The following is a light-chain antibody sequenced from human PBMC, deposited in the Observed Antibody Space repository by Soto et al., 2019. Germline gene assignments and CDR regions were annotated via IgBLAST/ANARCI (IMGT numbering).Light chain of an antibody. CDR2: DAS. V-gene: IGKV3-11*01. Sequence: EVVWTKAPTTLALSNGERATLCCRASQSISNSLAWYQQTPGQAPSLLIFDASKRATGIPARFSGSGSGTDFTLTITILEPEDFSVYFCQQYNNGPLVTFGRGTRLENK. CDR3: QQYNNGPLVT. CDR1: QSISNS. J-gene: IGKJ5*01.